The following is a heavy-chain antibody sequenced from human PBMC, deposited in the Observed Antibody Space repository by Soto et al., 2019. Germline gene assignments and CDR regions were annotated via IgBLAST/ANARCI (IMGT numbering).Heavy chain of an antibody. CDR2: ISGTGGYT. V-gene: IGHV3-23*01. CDR1: GFTFSTSP. J-gene: IGHJ5*02. Sequence: GGSLRLSCTASGFTFSTSPMGWVRQVPGRGLEWVSLISGTGGYTYYRDSVKGRFTISRDTSKNTLYLQMNSLRAEDTAIYYCAKVRQQLPNWFDPWGQGTQVTVSS. CDR3: AKVRQQLPNWFDP. D-gene: IGHD6-13*01.